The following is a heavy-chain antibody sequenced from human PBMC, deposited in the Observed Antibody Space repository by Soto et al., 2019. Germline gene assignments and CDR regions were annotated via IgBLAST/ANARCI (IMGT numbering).Heavy chain of an antibody. Sequence: ASVKVSCKASGGAFSSYAISWVRQAPGQGLEWMGGIIPIFGTANYAQKFQGRVTITADESTSTAYMELSSLRSEDTAVYYCASAFNPWYYYGMDVWGQGTTVTVSS. CDR1: GGAFSSYA. D-gene: IGHD3-16*01. J-gene: IGHJ6*02. V-gene: IGHV1-69*13. CDR3: ASAFNPWYYYGMDV. CDR2: IIPIFGTA.